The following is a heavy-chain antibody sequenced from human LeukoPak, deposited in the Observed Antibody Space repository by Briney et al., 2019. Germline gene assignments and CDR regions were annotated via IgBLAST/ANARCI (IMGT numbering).Heavy chain of an antibody. CDR3: ARGGNRYCSGGSCYMFDY. D-gene: IGHD2-15*01. J-gene: IGHJ4*02. V-gene: IGHV3-13*01. Sequence: GGSLRLSCAASGFTFSSYDMHWVRQATGKGLEWVSAIGTAGDTYYPGSVKGRFTISRENAKNSLYLQMNSLRAGDTAVYYCARGGNRYCSGGSCYMFDYWGQGTLVTVSS. CDR2: IGTAGDT. CDR1: GFTFSSYD.